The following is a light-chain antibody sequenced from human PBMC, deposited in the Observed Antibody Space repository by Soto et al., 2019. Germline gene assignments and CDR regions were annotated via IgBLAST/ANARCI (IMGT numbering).Light chain of an antibody. CDR3: SSYTIINTPHVV. V-gene: IGLV2-14*01. J-gene: IGLJ2*01. CDR1: SGDIGGYNY. CDR2: EVS. Sequence: QSVLTQPASVSGSPGQSITISCTGTSGDIGGYNYVSWYQHHPGKAPKLMIYEVSNRPSGVSNRFSGSKSGNTASLTISGLQAEDEADYYCSSYTIINTPHVVFGGGTKVTVL.